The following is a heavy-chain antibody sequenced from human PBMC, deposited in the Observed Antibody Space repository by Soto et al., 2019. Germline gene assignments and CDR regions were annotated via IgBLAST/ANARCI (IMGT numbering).Heavy chain of an antibody. Sequence: GGSLRLSCAASGFTFSNAWMNWVRQAPGKGLEWVSAISGSGGSTYYADSVKGRFTISRDNSKNTLYLQMNSLRAEDTAVYYCAKETVVAATYYFQHWGQGTLVTVSS. D-gene: IGHD2-15*01. J-gene: IGHJ1*01. CDR3: AKETVVAATYYFQH. V-gene: IGHV3-23*01. CDR1: GFTFSNAW. CDR2: ISGSGGST.